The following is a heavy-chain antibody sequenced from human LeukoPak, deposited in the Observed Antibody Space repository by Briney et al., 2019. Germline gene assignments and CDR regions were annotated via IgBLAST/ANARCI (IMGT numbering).Heavy chain of an antibody. V-gene: IGHV3-7*03. CDR1: GFTFSTYW. J-gene: IGHJ4*02. D-gene: IGHD3-10*01. Sequence: GGSLRLSCAASGFTFSTYWMSGVRQAPGKGLEWVANIKQDGSEKYYVDSVKGRFTISRDNAKNSLYLQMNSLKASDTAMYYCATTLSSGSYIWDFDYWGQGTLVTVSS. CDR2: IKQDGSEK. CDR3: ATTLSSGSYIWDFDY.